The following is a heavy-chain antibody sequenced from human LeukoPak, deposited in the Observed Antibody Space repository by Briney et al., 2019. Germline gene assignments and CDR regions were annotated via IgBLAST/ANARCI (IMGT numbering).Heavy chain of an antibody. J-gene: IGHJ1*01. CDR2: IHPNSGGT. V-gene: IGHV1-2*02. Sequence: GSVKVSCKASGYTFTGYYLHWVRQAPGQGFEWMGWIHPNSGGTNYAQKFQGRVTMTRDTSISTAYMELSSLRSDDTAVYYCARLAAVPGWGQGTLVTVSS. D-gene: IGHD6-19*01. CDR3: ARLAAVPG. CDR1: GYTFTGYY.